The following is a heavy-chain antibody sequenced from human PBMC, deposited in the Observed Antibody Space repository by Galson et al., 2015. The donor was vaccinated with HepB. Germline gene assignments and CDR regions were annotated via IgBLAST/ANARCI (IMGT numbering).Heavy chain of an antibody. CDR1: GFTFSSYG. J-gene: IGHJ5*02. CDR2: ISYDGSNK. CDR3: AKDRVSGWYRSPLWFDP. Sequence: SLRLSCAASGFTFSSYGMHWVRQAPGKGLEWVAVISYDGSNKYYADSVKGRFTISRDNSKNTLYLQMNSLRAEDTAVYYCAKDRVSGWYRSPLWFDPWGQGTLVTVSS. D-gene: IGHD6-19*01. V-gene: IGHV3-30*18.